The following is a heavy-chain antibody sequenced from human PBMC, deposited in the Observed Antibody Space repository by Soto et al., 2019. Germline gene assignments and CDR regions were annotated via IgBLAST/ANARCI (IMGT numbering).Heavy chain of an antibody. J-gene: IGHJ5*02. D-gene: IGHD6-13*01. CDR1: GYTFTSYG. CDR2: ISAYNGNT. CDR3: ASSIAAAASLDP. Sequence: ASVKVSCKASGYTFTSYGISLVRQAPGQGLEWMGWISAYNGNTNYAQKLQGRVTMTTDTSTSTAYMELRSLRSDDTAVYYCASSIAAAASLDPWGQGTLVTVSS. V-gene: IGHV1-18*04.